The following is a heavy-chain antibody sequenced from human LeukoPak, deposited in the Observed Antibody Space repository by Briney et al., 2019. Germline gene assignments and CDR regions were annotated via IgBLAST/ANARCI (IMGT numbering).Heavy chain of an antibody. J-gene: IGHJ4*02. CDR3: ARDFRIAAAGTYFDY. Sequence: SGTLSLTCTVSGGSISSYYWSWIRQPAGKGLEWIGRIYTSGSTNYNPSLKSRVTMSVDTSKNQFSLKLSSVTAADTAVYYCARDFRIAAAGTYFDYWGQGTLVTVSS. CDR1: GGSISSYY. CDR2: IYTSGST. V-gene: IGHV4-4*07. D-gene: IGHD6-13*01.